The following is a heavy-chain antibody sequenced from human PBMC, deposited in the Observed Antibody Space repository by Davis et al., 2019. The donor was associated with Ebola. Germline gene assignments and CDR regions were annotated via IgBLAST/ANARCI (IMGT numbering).Heavy chain of an antibody. J-gene: IGHJ4*02. D-gene: IGHD3-10*01. CDR1: GFTFSSYG. CDR2: ISYDGNNK. CDR3: ARDDRYFGSGSYGFDY. Sequence: GESLKISCAASGFTFSSYGMHWVRQAPGKGLEWVAVISYDGNNKYYADSVKGRFTISRDNSNNTLYLQVNSLRAEDTAMYYCARDDRYFGSGSYGFDYWGQGTLVTVSS. V-gene: IGHV3-30*19.